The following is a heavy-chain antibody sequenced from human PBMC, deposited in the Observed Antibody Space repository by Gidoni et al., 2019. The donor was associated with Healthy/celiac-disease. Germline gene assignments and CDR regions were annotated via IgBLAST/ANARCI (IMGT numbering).Heavy chain of an antibody. CDR2: IKSKTDGGTT. CDR1: GFTFSNAW. V-gene: IGHV3-15*01. CDR3: TPDIIASYVAFDY. Sequence: EVQLVESGGGLVKPGGSLRLSCAASGFTFSNAWMSWVRQAPGKGLEWGGRIKSKTDGGTTDYAAHVKGRFTISRDDSKNTLYLQMNSLKTEDTAVYYCTPDIIASYVAFDYWGQGTLVTVSS. D-gene: IGHD3-10*01. J-gene: IGHJ4*02.